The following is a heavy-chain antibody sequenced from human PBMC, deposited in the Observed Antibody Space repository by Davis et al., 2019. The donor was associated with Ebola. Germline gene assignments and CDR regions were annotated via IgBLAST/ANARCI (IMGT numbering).Heavy chain of an antibody. Sequence: GESLKISCAASGVTFSSYTMNWVRRAPGKGLEWVASTSSSSDYIYYADSVKGRFTISRDNAKKSLYLQMSSLRAEDTAVYYCARAVYCTNDVCSSQNWFDPWGQGTLVIVSS. J-gene: IGHJ5*02. CDR1: GVTFSSYT. D-gene: IGHD2-8*01. CDR2: TSSSSDYI. V-gene: IGHV3-21*01. CDR3: ARAVYCTNDVCSSQNWFDP.